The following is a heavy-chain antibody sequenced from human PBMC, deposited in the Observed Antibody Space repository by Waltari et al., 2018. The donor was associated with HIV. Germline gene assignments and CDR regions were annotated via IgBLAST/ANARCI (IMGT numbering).Heavy chain of an antibody. CDR2: INHSGST. V-gene: IGHV4-34*01. CDR1: GGSFSGYY. J-gene: IGHJ4*02. Sequence: QVQLQQWGAGLLKPSETLSLTCAVYGGSFSGYYWSWIRQPPGKGLEWIGEINHSGSTNYNLSLKSRVTISVDTSKNQFSLKLSSVTAADTAVYYCARGVDTAMVTVDYWGQGTLVTVSS. D-gene: IGHD5-18*01. CDR3: ARGVDTAMVTVDY.